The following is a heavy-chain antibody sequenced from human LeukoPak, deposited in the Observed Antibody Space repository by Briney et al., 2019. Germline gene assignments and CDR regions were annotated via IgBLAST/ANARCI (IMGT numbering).Heavy chain of an antibody. CDR2: INHSGST. CDR1: GGSFSGYY. Sequence: PSETLSLTCAVYGGSFSGYYWSWIRQPPGKGLEWIGEINHSGSTNYNPSLKSRVTIPVDTSKNQFSLKLSSVTAADTAVYYCARRAGTGLVNYWGQGTLVTVSS. J-gene: IGHJ4*02. V-gene: IGHV4-34*01. CDR3: ARRAGTGLVNY. D-gene: IGHD6-13*01.